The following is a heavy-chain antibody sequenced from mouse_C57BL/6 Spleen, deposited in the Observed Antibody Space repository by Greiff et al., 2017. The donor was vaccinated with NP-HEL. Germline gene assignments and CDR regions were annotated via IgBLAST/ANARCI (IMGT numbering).Heavy chain of an antibody. D-gene: IGHD4-1*01. J-gene: IGHJ2*01. V-gene: IGHV3-1*01. CDR3: ARAGKGEYYFDY. CDR2: ISYSGST. CDR1: GYSITSGYD. Sequence: DVKLVESGPGMVKPSQSLSLTCTVTGYSITSGYDWHWIRHFPGNKLEWMGYISYSGSTNYNPSLKSRISITHDTSKNHFFLKLNSVTTEDTATYYCARAGKGEYYFDYWGQGTTLTVSS.